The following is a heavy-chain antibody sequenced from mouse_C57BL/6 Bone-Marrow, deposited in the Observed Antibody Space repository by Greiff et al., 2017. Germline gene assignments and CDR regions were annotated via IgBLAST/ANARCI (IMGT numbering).Heavy chain of an antibody. J-gene: IGHJ2*01. CDR3: ARSYYSNSLCFAY. CDR1: GYTFTDYY. V-gene: IGHV1-26*01. Sequence: EVQLQQSGPELVKPGASVKISCKASGYTFTDYYMNWVKQSPGKGLEWIGDINPDNGGTSYNQKVKGKATLTVDKSSSTAYMDLRSLTSEDSAVYYCARSYYSNSLCFAYWGQGTILTVSS. CDR2: INPDNGGT. D-gene: IGHD1-1*01.